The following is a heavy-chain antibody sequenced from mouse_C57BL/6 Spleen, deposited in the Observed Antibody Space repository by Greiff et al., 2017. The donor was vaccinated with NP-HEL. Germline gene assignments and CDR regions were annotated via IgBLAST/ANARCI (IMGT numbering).Heavy chain of an antibody. CDR3: AREDYGSSFHFDY. J-gene: IGHJ2*01. Sequence: EVMLVESEGGLVQPGSSMKLSCTASGFTFSDYYMAWVRQVPEKGLEWVANINYDGSSTYYLDSLKSRFIISRDNAKNILYLQMSSLKSEDTATYYCAREDYGSSFHFDYWGQGTTLTVSS. CDR1: GFTFSDYY. V-gene: IGHV5-16*01. CDR2: INYDGSST. D-gene: IGHD1-1*01.